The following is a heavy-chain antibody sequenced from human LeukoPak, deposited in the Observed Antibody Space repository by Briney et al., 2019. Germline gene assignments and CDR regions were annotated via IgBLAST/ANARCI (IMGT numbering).Heavy chain of an antibody. CDR3: ARPNLWFGEFYGFDP. J-gene: IGHJ5*02. D-gene: IGHD3-10*01. CDR2: IYPGDSDT. CDR1: GYSFNTYW. Sequence: GESLKISCKGSGYSFNTYWIGWVRQMPGKGLEWMGIIYPGDSDTRYSPSFQGQVTISADKSISTAYLQWSSLKASDSAMYYCARPNLWFGEFYGFDPWGQGTLVTVSS. V-gene: IGHV5-51*01.